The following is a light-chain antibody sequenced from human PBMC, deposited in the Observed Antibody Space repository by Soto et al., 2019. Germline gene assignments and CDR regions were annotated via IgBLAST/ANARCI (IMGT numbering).Light chain of an antibody. CDR3: QQYGSSPLT. CDR2: GAS. CDR1: QFVSSGY. Sequence: EIVLTQSPGSLSLSPGEGATLSCRASQFVSSGYLAWYQQRPGQPPRVLIYGASRSATGIPDRFSGSGSGTDLTLTISRLEPEDSAVYYCQQYGSSPLTFGGGTKVEIK. V-gene: IGKV3-20*01. J-gene: IGKJ4*01.